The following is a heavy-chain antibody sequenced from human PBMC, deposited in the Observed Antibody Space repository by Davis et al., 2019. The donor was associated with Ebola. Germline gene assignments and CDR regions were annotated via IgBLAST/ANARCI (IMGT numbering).Heavy chain of an antibody. Sequence: MPGGSLRLSCTVSGGSISSSSYYWGWIRQPPGKGLEWIGSIYYSGSTYYNPSLKSRVTISVDTSKNQFSLKLSSVTAADTAVYYCASPNSSGYLAFDIWGQGTMVTVSS. D-gene: IGHD3-22*01. CDR3: ASPNSSGYLAFDI. V-gene: IGHV4-39*07. J-gene: IGHJ3*02. CDR2: IYYSGST. CDR1: GGSISSSSYY.